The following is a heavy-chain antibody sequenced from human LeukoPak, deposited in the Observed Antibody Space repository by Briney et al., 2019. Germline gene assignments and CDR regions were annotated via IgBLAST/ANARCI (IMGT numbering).Heavy chain of an antibody. CDR2: ISGSGGST. J-gene: IGHJ4*02. CDR3: AQDSSGWFDFDY. V-gene: IGHV3-23*01. Sequence: PGGSLRLSCAASEFTFSSYAMSWVRQAPGKGLEWVSAISGSGGSTYYADSVKGRFTISRDNSKNTLYLHMNSLRAEDTAVYYCAQDSSGWFDFDYWGQGTLVTVSS. CDR1: EFTFSSYA. D-gene: IGHD6-19*01.